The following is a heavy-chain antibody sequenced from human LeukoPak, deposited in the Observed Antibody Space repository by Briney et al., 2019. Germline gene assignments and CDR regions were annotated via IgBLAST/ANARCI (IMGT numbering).Heavy chain of an antibody. CDR3: ARDRVHPNYYGSGYYYYMDV. V-gene: IGHV4-59*12. CDR1: GGSISSYY. CDR2: IYYSGST. D-gene: IGHD3-10*01. Sequence: PSETLSLTCTVSGGSISSYYWSWIRQPPGKGLEWIGYIYYSGSTNYNPSLESRVTISVDMSKNQFSLKLSSGTAADTAVYYCARDRVHPNYYGSGYYYYMDVWGKGTTVTVSS. J-gene: IGHJ6*03.